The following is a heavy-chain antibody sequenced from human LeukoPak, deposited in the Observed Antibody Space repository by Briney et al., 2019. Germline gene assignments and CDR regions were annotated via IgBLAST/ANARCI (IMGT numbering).Heavy chain of an antibody. J-gene: IGHJ4*02. V-gene: IGHV1-8*01. Sequence: ASVKVPCKASGYTFTSYNINWVRQATGQGLEWMGWMNPNSGNTGYAQKFQGRVTMTRNTSISTAYMELSSLRSEDTAVYYCARSPVEMATISSSELDYWGQGTLVTVPS. CDR2: MNPNSGNT. D-gene: IGHD5-24*01. CDR1: GYTFTSYN. CDR3: ARSPVEMATISSSELDY.